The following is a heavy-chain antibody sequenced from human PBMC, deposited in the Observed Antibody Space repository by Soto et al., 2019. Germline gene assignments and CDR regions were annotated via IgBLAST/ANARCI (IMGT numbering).Heavy chain of an antibody. CDR3: ARGRANFLEWGKDAFDI. J-gene: IGHJ3*02. Sequence: QVQLVQSGAEVKKPGASVKVSCKASGYTFTSYDINWVRQATGQVLEWMGWMNPNSGNTGYAKKFQVRVTMTRNTSLRTAYMELSSLRSEDTAVYYCARGRANFLEWGKDAFDIWGQGTMVTVSS. D-gene: IGHD3-3*01. CDR1: GYTFTSYD. CDR2: MNPNSGNT. V-gene: IGHV1-8*01.